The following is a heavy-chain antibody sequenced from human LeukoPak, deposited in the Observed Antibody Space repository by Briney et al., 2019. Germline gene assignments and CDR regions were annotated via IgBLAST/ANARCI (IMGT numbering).Heavy chain of an antibody. CDR2: VYNSGST. Sequence: PSETLSLTCNVSGGSVSSGSYYWSWIRQPPGKGLEWIGYVYNSGSTNYNAALKSRVTISADTSKNQFSLKLGSVTIADTAKYYCARDPSGYFNYWGQGILVTVSS. V-gene: IGHV4-61*01. D-gene: IGHD3-22*01. J-gene: IGHJ4*02. CDR1: GGSVSSGSYY. CDR3: ARDPSGYFNY.